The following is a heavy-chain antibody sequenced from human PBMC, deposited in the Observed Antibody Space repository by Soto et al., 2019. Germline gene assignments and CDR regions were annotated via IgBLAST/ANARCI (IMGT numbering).Heavy chain of an antibody. D-gene: IGHD4-17*01. V-gene: IGHV3-30-3*01. CDR1: GFTFSSYA. CDR3: ARGAATVVTVRPEETDDAFDI. J-gene: IGHJ3*02. CDR2: ISYDGSNK. Sequence: XGSLRLSCAAAGFTFSSYAMHWVRQAPGRGLDWVAVISYDGSNKYYADSVKGRFTISRDNSKNTLYLQMNSLRAEDTAVYYCARGAATVVTVRPEETDDAFDIWSQGTMVTVSS.